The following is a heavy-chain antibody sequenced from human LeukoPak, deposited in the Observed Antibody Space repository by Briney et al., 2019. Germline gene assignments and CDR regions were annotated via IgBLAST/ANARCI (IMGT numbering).Heavy chain of an antibody. V-gene: IGHV1-2*02. Sequence: GASVKVSCKASGYTFTGYYMHWVRQAPGQGLEWMGWINPNSGGTNYAQKFQGRVTMTRDTSISTAYMELSRLRSDDTAVYYCARVMERYDFWSGYWPFDYWGQGTLVTVSS. D-gene: IGHD3-3*01. CDR3: ARVMERYDFWSGYWPFDY. J-gene: IGHJ4*02. CDR1: GYTFTGYY. CDR2: INPNSGGT.